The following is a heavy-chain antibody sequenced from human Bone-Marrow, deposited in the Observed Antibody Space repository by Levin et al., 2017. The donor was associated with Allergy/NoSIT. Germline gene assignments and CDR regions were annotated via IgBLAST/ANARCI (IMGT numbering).Heavy chain of an antibody. V-gene: IGHV3-21*01. CDR3: ARAWWGRDYSGIGLGY. D-gene: IGHD4-23*01. CDR2: ISSSSSYI. Sequence: MPGGSLRLSCAASGFTFSSYSMNWVRQAPGKGLEWVSSISSSSSYIYYADSVKGRFTISRDNAKNSLYLQMNSLRAEDTAVYYCARAWWGRDYSGIGLGYWGQGTLVTVSS. CDR1: GFTFSSYS. J-gene: IGHJ4*02.